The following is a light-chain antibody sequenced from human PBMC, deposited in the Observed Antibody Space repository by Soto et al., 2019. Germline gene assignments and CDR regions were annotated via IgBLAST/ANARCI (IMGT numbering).Light chain of an antibody. J-gene: IGLJ2*01. Sequence: QSALTQPPSASGSPGQSVTISSTGTSSDVGGYNYVSWYQQHPGKAPKLMIYEVSKRPSGVPDRFSGSKSGNTASLTVSGLQAEYEADYYCSSYAGSNNFVFGGGTKLTVL. CDR1: SSDVGGYNY. CDR3: SSYAGSNNFV. V-gene: IGLV2-8*01. CDR2: EVS.